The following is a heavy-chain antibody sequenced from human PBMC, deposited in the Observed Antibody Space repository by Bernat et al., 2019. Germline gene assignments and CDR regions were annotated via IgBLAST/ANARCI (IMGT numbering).Heavy chain of an antibody. CDR1: GGSISSNTYY. CDR3: ARHPRYDFRGGHYSGPFDY. Sequence: QLQLQESGPGLVKPSETLSLTCPVSGGSISSNTYYWDLIRQPPGKGLEWIGSINYSGSTSYNPSLKSRVAMSVDTSKNQFSLKLTSVTAADTAVYYCARHPRYDFRGGHYSGPFDYWGQGTLVTVSS. D-gene: IGHD3-3*01. CDR2: INYSGST. J-gene: IGHJ4*02. V-gene: IGHV4-39*01.